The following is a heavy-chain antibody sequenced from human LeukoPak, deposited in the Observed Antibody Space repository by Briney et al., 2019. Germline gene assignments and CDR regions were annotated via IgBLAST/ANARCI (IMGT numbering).Heavy chain of an antibody. CDR1: GGTFSSYA. Sequence: SVKVSCKASGGTFSSYAISWVRQAPGQGLEWMGGIIPIFGTANYAQKFQGRVTITADESTSTAYMELSSLRSEDTAVYYCARYVLTGDNWFDPWGQGTLVTVSS. D-gene: IGHD3-9*01. CDR3: ARYVLTGDNWFDP. V-gene: IGHV1-69*13. J-gene: IGHJ5*02. CDR2: IIPIFGTA.